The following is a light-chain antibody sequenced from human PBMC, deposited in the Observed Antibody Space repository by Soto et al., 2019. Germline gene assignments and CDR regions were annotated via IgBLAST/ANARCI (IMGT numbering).Light chain of an antibody. CDR1: QSVSSN. CDR2: GAS. Sequence: EIVMTQSPATLSVSPGERATLSCRASQSVSSNLAWYQQKPGQAPRLLIYGASTRATGIPARFSGSGSGTEFTLTISSLQSEDFAVYYWQQYNNWPPHTLGQGTKLEIK. CDR3: QQYNNWPPHT. V-gene: IGKV3-15*01. J-gene: IGKJ2*01.